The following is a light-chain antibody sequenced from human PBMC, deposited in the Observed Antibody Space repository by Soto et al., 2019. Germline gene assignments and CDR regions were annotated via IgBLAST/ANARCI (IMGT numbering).Light chain of an antibody. CDR3: CSYAGSSTLI. CDR2: EAS. J-gene: IGLJ2*01. CDR1: SSDVGSYKF. V-gene: IGLV2-23*01. Sequence: QSALTQPASVSGSPGQSITISCTGTSSDVGSYKFVSWYQQHPGKAPKVMIYEASKRPSGVSNRFSGSKSGNTASLTTSGLQAEDEADYYCCSYAGSSTLIFGGGTKLTVL.